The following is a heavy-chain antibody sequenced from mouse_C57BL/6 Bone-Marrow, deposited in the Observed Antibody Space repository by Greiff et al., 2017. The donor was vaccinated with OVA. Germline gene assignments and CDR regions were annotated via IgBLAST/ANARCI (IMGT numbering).Heavy chain of an antibody. Sequence: EVKLMESGPELVKPGASVKMSRKASGYTFTDYNMHWVKQSHGKSLEWIGYINPNNGGTSYNQKFKGKATFTVNKSSSTAYMELRSLTSEDSAVYYCARCDYYGPLYAMDYWGQGTSVTVSS. J-gene: IGHJ4*01. CDR1: GYTFTDYN. D-gene: IGHD1-2*01. V-gene: IGHV1-22*01. CDR3: ARCDYYGPLYAMDY. CDR2: INPNNGGT.